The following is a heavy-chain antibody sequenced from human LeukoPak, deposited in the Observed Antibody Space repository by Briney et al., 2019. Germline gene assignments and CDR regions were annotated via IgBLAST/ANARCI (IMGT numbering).Heavy chain of an antibody. J-gene: IGHJ4*02. CDR1: GFTFSSYS. V-gene: IGHV3-21*01. CDR3: ARDPRGYCSGGSCHKPYYFDY. CDR2: ISSSSGYI. D-gene: IGHD2-15*01. Sequence: GGSLRLSCAASGFTFSSYSMNWVRQAPGKGLEWVSSISSSSGYIYYADSLKGRFTISRDNAKSSLYLQMNSLRAEDTAVYYCARDPRGYCSGGSCHKPYYFDYWGQGTLVTVSS.